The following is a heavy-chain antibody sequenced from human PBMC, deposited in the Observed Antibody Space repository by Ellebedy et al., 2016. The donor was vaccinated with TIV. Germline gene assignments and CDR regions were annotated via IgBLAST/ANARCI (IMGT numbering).Heavy chain of an antibody. CDR2: ISSTSGTIK. CDR3: AKVGHLAAAGTIDY. D-gene: IGHD6-13*01. CDR1: GFTFSDYY. J-gene: IGHJ4*02. V-gene: IGHV3-11*01. Sequence: PGGSLRLSCAASGFTFSDYYMSWFRQAPGKGLEWVSYISSTSGTIKYYADSVKGRFTISRDNAKNSLYLQVNSLRAEDTAVYYCAKVGHLAAAGTIDYWGQGTLVTVSS.